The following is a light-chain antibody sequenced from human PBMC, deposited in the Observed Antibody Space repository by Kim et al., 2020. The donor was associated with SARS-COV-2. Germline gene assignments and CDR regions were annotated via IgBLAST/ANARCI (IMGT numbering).Light chain of an antibody. CDR3: QQNNNWPLT. CDR1: QSVRSN. Sequence: GSPGERATLSCRASQSVRSNLAWYQLKPGQPPRLLIYGASTRATGIPARFSGSGSGTEFTLTISSLQSEDLAFYYCQQNNNWPLTFGGGTKVEIK. J-gene: IGKJ4*01. V-gene: IGKV3-15*01. CDR2: GAS.